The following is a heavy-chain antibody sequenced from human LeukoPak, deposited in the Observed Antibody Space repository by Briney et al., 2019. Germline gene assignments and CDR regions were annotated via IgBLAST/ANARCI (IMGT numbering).Heavy chain of an antibody. Sequence: GESLKISCKGSGYSFTSYWIGWVRQMPGKGLEXMGIIYPGDSDTRYSPSFQGQVTVSADKSISTAYLQWSSLKASDTAMYYCARQAYSSGWYPWGQGTLVTVSS. CDR1: GYSFTSYW. CDR2: IYPGDSDT. J-gene: IGHJ5*02. D-gene: IGHD6-19*01. CDR3: ARQAYSSGWYP. V-gene: IGHV5-51*01.